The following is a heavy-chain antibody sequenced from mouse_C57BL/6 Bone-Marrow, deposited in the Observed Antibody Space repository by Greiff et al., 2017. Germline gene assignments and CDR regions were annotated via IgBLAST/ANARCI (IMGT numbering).Heavy chain of an antibody. Sequence: QVQLQQSGAELVRPGASVTLSCKASGYTFTDYEMHWVKQTPVHGLEWIGAIDPETGGTAYNQKFKGKARLTAAKSSSTAYMELRSLTSEDSAVYYCTDLRLFFDYWGQGTTLTVSS. CDR1: GYTFTDYE. CDR2: IDPETGGT. CDR3: TDLRLFFDY. V-gene: IGHV1-15*01. J-gene: IGHJ2*01. D-gene: IGHD3-2*02.